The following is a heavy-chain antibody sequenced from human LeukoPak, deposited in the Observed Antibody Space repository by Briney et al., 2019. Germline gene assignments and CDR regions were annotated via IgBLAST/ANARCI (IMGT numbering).Heavy chain of an antibody. V-gene: IGHV3-30*18. D-gene: IGHD2-21*02. J-gene: IGHJ4*02. Sequence: GRSLRLSCAASGFTFSRYGMHWVRQAPGKGLEWVAVILYDGSNKYYADSVKGRFTISRDNSKNTLYLQMNSLRAEDTAVYYCAKDHEPYCGGDCFNGDYWGQGTLVTVSS. CDR1: GFTFSRYG. CDR3: AKDHEPYCGGDCFNGDY. CDR2: ILYDGSNK.